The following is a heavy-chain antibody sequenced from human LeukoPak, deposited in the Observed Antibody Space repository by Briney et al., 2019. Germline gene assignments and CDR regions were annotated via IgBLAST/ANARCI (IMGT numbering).Heavy chain of an antibody. Sequence: SVKVSCKASGGTFSSYAISWVRQAPGQGLEWMGRIIPILGIANYAQKFQGRVTITADKSTSTAYMELSSLRSEDTAVYYCARGVGGYSYGYVGYYYYYMDVWGKGTTVTVSS. D-gene: IGHD5-18*01. CDR2: IIPILGIA. CDR1: GGTFSSYA. J-gene: IGHJ6*03. V-gene: IGHV1-69*04. CDR3: ARGVGGYSYGYVGYYYYYMDV.